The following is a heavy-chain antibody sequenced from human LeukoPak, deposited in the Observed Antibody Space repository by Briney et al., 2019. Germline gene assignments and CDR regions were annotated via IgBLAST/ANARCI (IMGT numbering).Heavy chain of an antibody. CDR3: ARDYYDSSGYLGSNSSIPFLFDY. D-gene: IGHD3-22*01. CDR1: GLTFSRNW. CDR2: INGDGSAE. V-gene: IGHV3-7*01. Sequence: GGSLRLSCVVSGLTFSRNWMTWVRQAPGKGLEWVANINGDGSAEYYGDSVKGRFTISRDDAKKSLYLQMNSLRAEDTAVYYCARDYYDSSGYLGSNSSIPFLFDYWGQGTLVTVSS. J-gene: IGHJ4*02.